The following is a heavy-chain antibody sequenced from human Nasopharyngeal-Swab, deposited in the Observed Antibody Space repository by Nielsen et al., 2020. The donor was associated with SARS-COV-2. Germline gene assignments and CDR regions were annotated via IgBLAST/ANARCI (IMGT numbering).Heavy chain of an antibody. CDR2: INHSGST. Sequence: SETLSLTCAVSGGSFSGYYWSWIRQPPGKGLEWIGEINHSGSTNYNPSLKSRVTISVDTSKNQFSLKLSSVTAADTAVYYCARGRYYDILTGYCHFDYWGQGTLVTVSS. CDR1: GGSFSGYY. J-gene: IGHJ4*02. CDR3: ARGRYYDILTGYCHFDY. V-gene: IGHV4-34*01. D-gene: IGHD3-9*01.